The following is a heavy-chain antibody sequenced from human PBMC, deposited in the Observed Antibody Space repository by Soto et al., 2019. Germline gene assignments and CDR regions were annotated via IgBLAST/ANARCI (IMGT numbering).Heavy chain of an antibody. CDR2: IYYRGTT. CDR1: VVSISSYY. D-gene: IGHD5-12*01. J-gene: IGHJ4*02. CDR3: ARARGGSIDY. V-gene: IGHV4-59*01. Sequence: QVQLQESGPGLVKPSETLSLTCTVSVVSISSYYWSWIRQPPGQGLEWIGYIYYRGTTNYNPSLKSRVTTSVATSKNQFSLKLSSVTAADTAVYYCARARGGSIDYWGQGTLVNVSS.